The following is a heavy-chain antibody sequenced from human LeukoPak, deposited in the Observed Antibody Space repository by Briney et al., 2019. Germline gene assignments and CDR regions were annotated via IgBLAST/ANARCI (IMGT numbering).Heavy chain of an antibody. CDR2: ISYNGST. CDR3: ARGGNYYYRPFDT. CDR1: GGSISNSY. J-gene: IGHJ3*02. Sequence: SETLSLTCTVSGGSISNSYWNWIRQPPGKGLEWIGYISYNGSTDYNPSLKSRVTISVGTSKIQFSLNLSSVTAADTAVYYCARGGNYYYRPFDTWGRGTMVTVSS. D-gene: IGHD3-22*01. V-gene: IGHV4-59*01.